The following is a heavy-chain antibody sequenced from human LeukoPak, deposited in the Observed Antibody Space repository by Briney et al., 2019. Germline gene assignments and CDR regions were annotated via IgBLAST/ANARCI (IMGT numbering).Heavy chain of an antibody. CDR1: GFTFSSYS. J-gene: IGHJ6*02. CDR3: ARGSVVGMDV. CDR2: ISSSSSYI. D-gene: IGHD2-21*01. Sequence: PGGSLRLSCAASGFTFSSYSMNWVRQAPGKGLEWVSSISSSSSYIYYADSVKGRFTISRDKAKNSLYLQMNSLRAEDTAVYYCARGSVVGMDVWGQGTTVTVSS. V-gene: IGHV3-21*01.